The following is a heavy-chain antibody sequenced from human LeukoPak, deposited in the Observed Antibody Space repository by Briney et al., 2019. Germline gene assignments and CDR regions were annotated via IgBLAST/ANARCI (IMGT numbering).Heavy chain of an antibody. V-gene: IGHV4-30-2*01. CDR3: ARGGLVGATFPESWFDP. CDR2: IYPRGST. CDR1: GGSISSGSYS. J-gene: IGHJ5*02. D-gene: IGHD1-26*01. Sequence: PSETLSLTCAVSGGSISSGSYSWSWIRQPPGKGLEWIGYIYPRGSTYYNPSLKSRVILSLDKSANQFSLKLSSVTAADTAVYYCARGGLVGATFPESWFDPWGQGTLVPVSS.